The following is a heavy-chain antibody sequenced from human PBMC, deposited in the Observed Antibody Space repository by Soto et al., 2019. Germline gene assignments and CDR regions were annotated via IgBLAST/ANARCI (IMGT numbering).Heavy chain of an antibody. CDR3: ARESGGVAGTLDA. V-gene: IGHV1-2*02. CDR1: GYTFTGYY. D-gene: IGHD2-15*01. Sequence: GASVKVSCKTSGYTFTGYYIHWVRQAPGQGLEWMGWINPHTGVTTYAQNFQGGVTMTRDTSISTVYMEMTRLKSDDTAVYYCARESGGVAGTLDAWGQGTLVTVSS. CDR2: INPHTGVT. J-gene: IGHJ5*02.